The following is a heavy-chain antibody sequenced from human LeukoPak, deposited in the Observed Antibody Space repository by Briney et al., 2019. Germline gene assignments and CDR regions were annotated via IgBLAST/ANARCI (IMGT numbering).Heavy chain of an antibody. Sequence: GGSLRLSCAASGFTFSSYSMNWVRQAPGKGLEWVSSISSSSSYIYYADSVKGRFTISRDNAKNSLYLQMNSLRAEDTAVYYCARDLPILEWLSQQVYYYYYGMDVWGQGTTVTVSS. D-gene: IGHD3-3*01. V-gene: IGHV3-21*01. CDR3: ARDLPILEWLSQQVYYYYYGMDV. J-gene: IGHJ6*02. CDR1: GFTFSSYS. CDR2: ISSSSSYI.